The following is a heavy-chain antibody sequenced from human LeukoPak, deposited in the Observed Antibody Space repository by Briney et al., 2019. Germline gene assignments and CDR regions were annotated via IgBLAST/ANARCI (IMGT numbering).Heavy chain of an antibody. D-gene: IGHD6-19*01. V-gene: IGHV3-23*01. J-gene: IGHJ4*02. CDR2: ISGSGGST. Sequence: GGSLRLSCAASGFTFSSYAMSWVRQAPGKGLEWVSAISGSGGSTYYADSVKDRFTISRDNSKNTLYLQMNSLRAEDTAVYYCASAAYSSGWYGFDYWGQGTLVTVSS. CDR1: GFTFSSYA. CDR3: ASAAYSSGWYGFDY.